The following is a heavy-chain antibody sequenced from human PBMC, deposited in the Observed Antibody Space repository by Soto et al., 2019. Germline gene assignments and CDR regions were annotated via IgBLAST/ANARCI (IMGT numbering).Heavy chain of an antibody. Sequence: SGTLSLTCPVSGCSLSSYYWSLVRQPPGKGLEWIGYIYYSGSTNYNPSLKSRVTISVDTSKNQFSLKLGSVTAADTAVYYCARGFFRTGSSGWYYFDYWGQGTLVTVSS. CDR2: IYYSGST. J-gene: IGHJ4*02. CDR1: GCSLSSYY. V-gene: IGHV4-59*01. D-gene: IGHD6-19*01. CDR3: ARGFFRTGSSGWYYFDY.